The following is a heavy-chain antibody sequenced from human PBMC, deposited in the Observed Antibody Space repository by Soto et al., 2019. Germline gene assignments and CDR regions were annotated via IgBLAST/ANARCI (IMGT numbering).Heavy chain of an antibody. J-gene: IGHJ5*02. CDR2: FDPEDGKM. V-gene: IGHV1-24*01. CDR1: GYTLTELS. Sequence: ASVKVSCKVSGYTLTELSMHWVRQAPGKGLEWMGGFDPEDGKMIYAQNFQGRVTISVDRSKNQFSLKLSSVTAADTAVYYCARVPDRWGQGTLVTVSS. CDR3: ARVPDR. D-gene: IGHD2-2*01.